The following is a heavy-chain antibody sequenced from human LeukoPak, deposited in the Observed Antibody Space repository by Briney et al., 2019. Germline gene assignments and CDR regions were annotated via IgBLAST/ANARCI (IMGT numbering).Heavy chain of an antibody. CDR3: ARVNPGYYDSSGYN. V-gene: IGHV3-48*03. CDR2: ISSSGSTI. CDR1: GFTFSSYE. Sequence: HPGGSLRLSCAASGFTFSSYEMNWVRQAPGKGLEWVSYISSSGSTIYYADSVKGRFTISRDSAKNSLYLQMNSLRAEDTAVYYCARVNPGYYDSSGYNWGQGTLVTVSS. D-gene: IGHD3-22*01. J-gene: IGHJ4*02.